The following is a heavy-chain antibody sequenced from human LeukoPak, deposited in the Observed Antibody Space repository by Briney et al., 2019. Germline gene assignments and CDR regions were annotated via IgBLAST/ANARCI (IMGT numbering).Heavy chain of an antibody. V-gene: IGHV3-23*01. J-gene: IGHJ4*02. CDR2: ISGSGGST. D-gene: IGHD6-19*01. Sequence: GGSLRLSCAASGFTFSSYAMSWVRQAPGKGLEWVSAISGSGGSTYYADSVKGRFTISRDNAKNSLYLQMNSLRAEDTAVYYCARPILSGWYEDDYWGQGTLVTVSS. CDR3: ARPILSGWYEDDY. CDR1: GFTFSSYA.